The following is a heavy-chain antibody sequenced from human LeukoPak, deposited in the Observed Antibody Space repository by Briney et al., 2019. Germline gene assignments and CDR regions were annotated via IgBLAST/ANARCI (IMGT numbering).Heavy chain of an antibody. CDR1: GXSISSYY. Sequence: SETLSLTCTVSGXSISSYYWNWIRQPPGKGLEYIGYIYYSGSTNYNPSLKSRVTISVDTSKNQFSLKLSSVTAADTAVYYCARGKDYYDSSGNFDYWGQGTLVTVSS. J-gene: IGHJ4*02. V-gene: IGHV4-59*01. CDR3: ARGKDYYDSSGNFDY. CDR2: IYYSGST. D-gene: IGHD3-22*01.